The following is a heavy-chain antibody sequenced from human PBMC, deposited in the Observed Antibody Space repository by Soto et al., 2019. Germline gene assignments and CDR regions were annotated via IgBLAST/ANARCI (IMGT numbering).Heavy chain of an antibody. CDR1: GFTYSSYG. CDR3: AREGSCKCFGAFDY. J-gene: IGHJ4*02. CDR2: IQSDGSIK. Sequence: QVQLVASGGGVVQPGRSLRLSCAASGFTYSSYGMHWVRQAPGRGLEWVAVIQSDGSIKNYADSVKGRFTISRDNSKNTLKLKMSRLRAEDTAVYYCAREGSCKCFGAFDYWGQGTLVTVSS. D-gene: IGHD2-15*01. V-gene: IGHV3-33*01.